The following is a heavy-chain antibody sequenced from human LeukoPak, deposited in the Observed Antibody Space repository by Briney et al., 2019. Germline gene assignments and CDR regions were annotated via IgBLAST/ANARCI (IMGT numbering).Heavy chain of an antibody. Sequence: GGSLRLSCAASGFTFNSYSMNWVRQAPGKGLEWVSSISSSSSYIYYADSVKGRFTISRDNAKNSLYLQMNSLRAEDTAVYYCARGTQADYGDYVLLDYWGQGTLVTVSS. CDR3: ARGTQADYGDYVLLDY. D-gene: IGHD4-17*01. V-gene: IGHV3-21*01. CDR2: ISSSSSYI. J-gene: IGHJ4*02. CDR1: GFTFNSYS.